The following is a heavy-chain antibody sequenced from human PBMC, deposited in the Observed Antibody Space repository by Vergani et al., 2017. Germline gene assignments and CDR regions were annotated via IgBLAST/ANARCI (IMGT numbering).Heavy chain of an antibody. V-gene: IGHV4-59*01. Sequence: QVQLQESGPGLVKPSETLSLPCTVSGGSISSYYWSWIRQPPGKGLEWIGYIYYSGSTNYNPSLKSRVTISVDTSKNQFSLKLSTVTDADTAVYYCAREGSSGSLPYWGQGTLVTVSS. J-gene: IGHJ4*02. D-gene: IGHD6-19*01. CDR3: AREGSSGSLPY. CDR2: IYYSGST. CDR1: GGSISSYY.